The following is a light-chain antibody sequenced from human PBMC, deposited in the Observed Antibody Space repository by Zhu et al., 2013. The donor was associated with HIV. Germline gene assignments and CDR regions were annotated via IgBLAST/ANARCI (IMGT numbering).Light chain of an antibody. V-gene: IGLV3-19*01. CDR1: SLRSYY. J-gene: IGLJ2*01. CDR2: GKN. Sequence: SSELTQDRAVSVALGQTVRITCQGDSLRSYYASWYQQKPGQAPVLVISGKNNRPSGIPDRFSGSSSGNTASLTITGAQAEDEADYYCNSRDSSGNPVVFGGGTKLSVL. CDR3: NSRDSSGNPVV.